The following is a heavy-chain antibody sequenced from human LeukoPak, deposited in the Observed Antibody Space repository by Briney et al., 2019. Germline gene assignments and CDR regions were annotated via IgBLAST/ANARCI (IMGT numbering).Heavy chain of an antibody. J-gene: IGHJ4*02. D-gene: IGHD1-26*01. CDR3: ARHQGSLENYYGDY. CDR2: IYHSGST. V-gene: IGHV4-30-2*01. Sequence: SETLSLTCAVSGGSISSGGYSWSWIRQPPGKGLEWIGYIYHSGSTYYNPSLKSRVTISVDRSKNQFSLKLSSVTAADTAVYYCARHQGSLENYYGDYWGQGTLVTVSS. CDR1: GGSISSGGYS.